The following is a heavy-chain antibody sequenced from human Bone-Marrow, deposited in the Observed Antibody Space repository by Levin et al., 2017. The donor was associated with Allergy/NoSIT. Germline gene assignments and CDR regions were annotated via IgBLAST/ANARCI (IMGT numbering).Heavy chain of an antibody. J-gene: IGHJ6*03. CDR2: LHYGGRS. CDR1: GASISSYY. CDR3: ARGDGYEFRSGFSHMDV. D-gene: IGHD3-3*01. V-gene: IGHV4-59*01. Sequence: AGGSLRLSCTLSGASISSYYWSWVRQSPGKGLEWIGYLHYGGRSNYNPSLRSRVSISVDMSKNQFSLKLRSVTTADTPVYFCARGDGYEFRSGFSHMDVWGRGSTVTVSS.